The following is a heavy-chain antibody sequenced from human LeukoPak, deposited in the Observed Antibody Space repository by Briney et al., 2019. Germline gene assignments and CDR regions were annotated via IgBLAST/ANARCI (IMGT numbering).Heavy chain of an antibody. Sequence: SETLSLTCTVSGGSISGGYWSWIRQPPGRGLEWIGYVYTGGSTNYSPSLKSRVTISVDTSKSQFALKLSSVTAADTAVYYCAKSYFDYSTYYSYYFNLWGQGALVTVSS. V-gene: IGHV4-4*09. D-gene: IGHD4-11*01. J-gene: IGHJ4*02. CDR1: GGSISGGY. CDR2: VYTGGST. CDR3: AKSYFDYSTYYSYYFNL.